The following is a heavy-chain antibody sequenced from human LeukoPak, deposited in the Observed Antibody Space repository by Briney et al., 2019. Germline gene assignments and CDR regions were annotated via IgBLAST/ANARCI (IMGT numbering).Heavy chain of an antibody. CDR3: AKSTLNYYDSSGHDAFDI. D-gene: IGHD3-22*01. V-gene: IGHV3-33*06. J-gene: IGHJ3*02. CDR2: IWYDGSNK. CDR1: GFTFSSYG. Sequence: QPGRSLRLSCAASGFTFSSYGMHWVRQAPGKGLEWVAVIWYDGSNKYYADSVKGRFTISRDNFKNTLYLQMNSLRAEDTAVYYCAKSTLNYYDSSGHDAFDIWGQGTMVTVSS.